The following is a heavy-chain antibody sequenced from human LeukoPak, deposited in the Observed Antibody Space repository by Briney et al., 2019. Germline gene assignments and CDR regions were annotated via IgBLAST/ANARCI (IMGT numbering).Heavy chain of an antibody. CDR1: GGSISSGSYY. V-gene: IGHV4-61*02. CDR3: ARDSTAMVLRGLLLGPLYFDY. D-gene: IGHD5-18*01. J-gene: IGHJ4*02. CDR2: IYTSGST. Sequence: PSETLSLTCTASGGSISSGSYYWSWIRQPAGKGLEWIGRIYTSGSTNYNPSLKSRVTISVDTSKNQFSLKLSSVTAADTAVYYCARDSTAMVLRGLLLGPLYFDYWGQGTLVTVSS.